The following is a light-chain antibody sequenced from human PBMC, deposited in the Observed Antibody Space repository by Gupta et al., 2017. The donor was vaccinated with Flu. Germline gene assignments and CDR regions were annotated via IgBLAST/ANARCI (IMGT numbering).Light chain of an antibody. V-gene: IGKV3-20*01. CDR3: QQTST. Sequence: DIVLTQSPGTLSLSAGERAPLSCRASQSVSSSSLAWYQQKPGQAPRLLIYGASSRATGIPDRFTGSGSGTDFTLTISRLEPEDFAVYYCQQTSTFGQGTKVEI. CDR1: QSVSSSS. CDR2: GAS. J-gene: IGKJ1*01.